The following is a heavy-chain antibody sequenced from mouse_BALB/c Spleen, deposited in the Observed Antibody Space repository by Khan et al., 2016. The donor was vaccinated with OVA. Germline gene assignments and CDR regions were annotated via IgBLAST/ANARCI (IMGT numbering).Heavy chain of an antibody. D-gene: IGHD1-1*01. J-gene: IGHJ2*01. CDR2: TNPTNGRT. CDR3: ARIKKIVATYFDY. CDR1: GYTFTSYW. V-gene: IGHV1S81*02. Sequence: QVHVKQSGAELVKAGASVKMSCKASGYTFTSYWMHWVKQRLGQGLEWFAETNPTNGRTYYNEKFKSKATLTVDKSSSTAYMLLSGPTFEDSAVYYCARIKKIVATYFDYWGQGTTLTVCS.